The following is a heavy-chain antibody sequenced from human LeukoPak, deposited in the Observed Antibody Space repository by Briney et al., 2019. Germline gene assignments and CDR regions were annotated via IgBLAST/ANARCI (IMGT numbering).Heavy chain of an antibody. CDR3: AHRLAGHYDILTGYYPLVGFDP. D-gene: IGHD3-9*01. V-gene: IGHV2-5*02. J-gene: IGHJ5*02. CDR1: GFSLSTSGVG. CDR2: IYWDDDK. Sequence: SGPTLVNPTQTLTLTCTFSGFSLSTSGVGVGWIRQPTGKALEWLALIYWDDDKRYSPSLKSRLTITKDTSKNQVVLTMTNMDPVDTATYYCAHRLAGHYDILTGYYPLVGFDPWGQGTLVTVSS.